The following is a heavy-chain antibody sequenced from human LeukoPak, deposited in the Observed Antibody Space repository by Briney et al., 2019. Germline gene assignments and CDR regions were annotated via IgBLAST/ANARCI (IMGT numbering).Heavy chain of an antibody. CDR1: GYSISSGYY. V-gene: IGHV4-38-2*02. Sequence: PSETLSLTCTVSGYSISSGYYWGWIRQPPGKGLEWIGSIYHSGSTYYNPSLKSRVTISVDTSKNQFSLKLSSVTAADTAVYYCARSGGLFGELLLYYFDYWGQGTLVTVSS. CDR3: ARSGGLFGELLLYYFDY. CDR2: IYHSGST. J-gene: IGHJ4*02. D-gene: IGHD3-10*01.